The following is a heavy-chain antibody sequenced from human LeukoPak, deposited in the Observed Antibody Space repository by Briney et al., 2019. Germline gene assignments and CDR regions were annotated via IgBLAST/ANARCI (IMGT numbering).Heavy chain of an antibody. Sequence: GGSLRLSCAASGFTFSSYAMSWVRQAPGKGLEWVSAISGSGGSTYYADSAKGRFTISRDNSKNTLYLQMNSLRAEDTAVYYCAKTLDYGGNSGFNAFDIWGQGTMVTVSS. CDR3: AKTLDYGGNSGFNAFDI. CDR2: ISGSGGST. V-gene: IGHV3-23*01. J-gene: IGHJ3*02. D-gene: IGHD4-23*01. CDR1: GFTFSSYA.